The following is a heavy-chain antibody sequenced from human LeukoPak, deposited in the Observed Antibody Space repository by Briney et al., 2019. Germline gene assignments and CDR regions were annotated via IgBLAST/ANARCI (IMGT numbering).Heavy chain of an antibody. CDR2: IYHSGST. CDR1: GYSISSGYY. CDR3: ARVNWNPDY. Sequence: PSETLSLTCSVSGYSISSGYYWGCIRQPPGKGLEWIGSIYHSGSTYCNPSLKSRVSISVDTSKNQFSLKLSSVTAADTAVYYCARVNWNPDYWGQGTLVTVSS. D-gene: IGHD1-20*01. J-gene: IGHJ4*02. V-gene: IGHV4-38-2*01.